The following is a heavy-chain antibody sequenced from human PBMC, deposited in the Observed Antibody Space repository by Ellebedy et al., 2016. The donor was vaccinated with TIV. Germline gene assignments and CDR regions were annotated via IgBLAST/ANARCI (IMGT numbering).Heavy chain of an antibody. CDR3: ARCGRAGNYDILTGFIS. D-gene: IGHD3-9*01. CDR2: IYPGDSNT. V-gene: IGHV5-51*01. J-gene: IGHJ5*02. CDR1: GYSFTSYW. Sequence: GESLKISCKGSGYSFTSYWIGWVRQMPGKGLEWMGIIYPGDSNTRYSPSFQGQVTISADKSISTAYLQWSSLKASDTAMYYCARCGRAGNYDILTGFISWGQGTLVTVSS.